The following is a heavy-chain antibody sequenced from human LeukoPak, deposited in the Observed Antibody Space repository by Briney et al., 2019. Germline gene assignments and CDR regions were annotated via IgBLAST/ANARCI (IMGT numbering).Heavy chain of an antibody. J-gene: IGHJ4*02. V-gene: IGHV3-30-3*01. Sequence: PGGSLRLSCAASGFTFSSHAIHWVRQAPGKGLEWVSVISYDGSNKYYADSVKGRFTISRDNAKNSLYLQMNSLRAEDTAVYYCARSADSSGYFREITLYYFDYWGQGTLVTVSS. CDR3: ARSADSSGYFREITLYYFDY. D-gene: IGHD3-22*01. CDR1: GFTFSSHA. CDR2: ISYDGSNK.